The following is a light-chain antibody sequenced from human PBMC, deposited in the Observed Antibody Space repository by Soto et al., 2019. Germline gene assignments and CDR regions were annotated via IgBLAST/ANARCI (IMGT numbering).Light chain of an antibody. CDR2: GAS. J-gene: IGKJ4*01. CDR1: PRIYTN. Sequence: EIVMTKFPATLSVSPGERVTLSCWASPRIYTNLAWYQHTPGQAPRLLISGASTGATGLPSRFSGSGSGTDFTLTIDSLQSEDVAVYYCQQYHHWPVTFGGGTKVEIK. CDR3: QQYHHWPVT. V-gene: IGKV3-15*01.